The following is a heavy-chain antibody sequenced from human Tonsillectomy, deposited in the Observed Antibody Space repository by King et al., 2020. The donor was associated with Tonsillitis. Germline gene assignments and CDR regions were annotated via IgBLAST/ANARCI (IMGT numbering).Heavy chain of an antibody. Sequence: VQLVESGGGVVQPGRSLRLSCAASGFIFSNYGMHWVRQAPGKGLEWVAVISYDGGYKYYADSVKGRFTISRDNSKNTLYLQMSSLRPEDTAMYYCAKVLGDHVWGSYRLAFDYWGQGTLVIVSS. D-gene: IGHD3-16*02. CDR1: GFIFSNYG. CDR3: AKVLGDHVWGSYRLAFDY. V-gene: IGHV3-30*18. J-gene: IGHJ4*02. CDR2: ISYDGGYK.